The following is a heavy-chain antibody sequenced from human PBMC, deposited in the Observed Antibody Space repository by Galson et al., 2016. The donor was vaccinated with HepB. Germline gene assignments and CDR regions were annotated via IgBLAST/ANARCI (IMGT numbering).Heavy chain of an antibody. J-gene: IGHJ4*02. CDR2: ISSSSNYI. V-gene: IGHV3-21*04. CDR1: GFTFSGYT. Sequence: SLRLSCAASGFTFSGYTMNWVRQAPGKGLEWVSSISSSSNYIYYIDSVKGRFTISRDNAKNTLYLQMNSLRVEDTAVYYCASDVWELPFDFWGQGTLVTVSS. D-gene: IGHD1-26*01. CDR3: ASDVWELPFDF.